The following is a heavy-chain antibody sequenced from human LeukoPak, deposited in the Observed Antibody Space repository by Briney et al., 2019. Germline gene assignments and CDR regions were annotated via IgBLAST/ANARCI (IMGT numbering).Heavy chain of an antibody. CDR2: IKSKTDGGAT. J-gene: IGHJ4*02. D-gene: IGHD2-15*01. CDR3: TTGGVVVVVAATLADY. V-gene: IGHV3-15*01. Sequence: PGGSLRLSCAASGFTFSNAWMSWVRQAPGKGLEWVGRIKSKTDGGATDYAAPVKGRFTISRDDSKNTLYLQMNSLKTEDTAVYYCTTGGVVVVVAATLADYWGQGTLVTVSS. CDR1: GFTFSNAW.